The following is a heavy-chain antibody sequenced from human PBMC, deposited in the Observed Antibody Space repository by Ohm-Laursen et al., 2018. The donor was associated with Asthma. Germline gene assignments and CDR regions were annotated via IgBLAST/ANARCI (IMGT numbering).Heavy chain of an antibody. CDR1: GGSVSGYD. Sequence: PSETLSLTWTVSGGSVSGYDWSWVRQAPGRELEWIAYIQSSGGANYNPSLQSRVTLSLDTSKNQVSLRLSSVTAADTALYFCARLDWVRSMFDSWGPGIQVLVSS. J-gene: IGHJ4*02. D-gene: IGHD3-9*01. CDR3: ARLDWVRSMFDS. V-gene: IGHV4-59*02. CDR2: IQSSGGA.